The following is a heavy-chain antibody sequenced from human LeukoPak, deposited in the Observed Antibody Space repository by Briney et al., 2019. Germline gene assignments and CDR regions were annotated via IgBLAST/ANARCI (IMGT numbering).Heavy chain of an antibody. CDR1: GVSISSSSYY. Sequence: SETLSLTCTVSGVSISSSSYYWGWLRHPPGRGLEWFGSIYYSESTYYNSSLKSRVTISVDTSKDQVSLKLNSVTAADTAVHYCARGDCSGGSCYSGWRNWFDPWGQGTLVTVSS. V-gene: IGHV4-39*07. CDR2: IYYSEST. J-gene: IGHJ5*02. D-gene: IGHD2-15*01. CDR3: ARGDCSGGSCYSGWRNWFDP.